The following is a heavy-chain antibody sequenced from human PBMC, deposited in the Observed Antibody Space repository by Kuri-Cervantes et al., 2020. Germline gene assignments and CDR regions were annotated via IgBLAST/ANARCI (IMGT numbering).Heavy chain of an antibody. Sequence: GGSLRLSCAASGFMFSDYFMGWIRQAPGRGLEWVSYISSSGSPIYYADSVKGRFTVSRDNAKKSLFLQMNSLKAEDTAVYYCARDIDFGAPPSEWFQYWGQGTLVTVSS. V-gene: IGHV3-11*01. D-gene: IGHD4-17*01. J-gene: IGHJ1*01. CDR1: GFMFSDYF. CDR3: ARDIDFGAPPSEWFQY. CDR2: ISSSGSPI.